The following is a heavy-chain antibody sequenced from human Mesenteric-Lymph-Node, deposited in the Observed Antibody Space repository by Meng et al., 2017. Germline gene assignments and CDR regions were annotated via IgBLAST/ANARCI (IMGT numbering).Heavy chain of an antibody. CDR3: TTDGPEYYYDSSGYYYSLYYFDY. D-gene: IGHD3-22*01. Sequence: GESLKISCAASGFTFSNAWMSWVRQAPGKGLEWVGRIKSKTDGGTTDYAAPVKGRFTISRDDSKNTLYLQMNSLKTEDTAVYYCTTDGPEYYYDSSGYYYSLYYFDYWGQGTLVTVSS. CDR2: IKSKTDGGTT. J-gene: IGHJ4*02. V-gene: IGHV3-15*01. CDR1: GFTFSNAW.